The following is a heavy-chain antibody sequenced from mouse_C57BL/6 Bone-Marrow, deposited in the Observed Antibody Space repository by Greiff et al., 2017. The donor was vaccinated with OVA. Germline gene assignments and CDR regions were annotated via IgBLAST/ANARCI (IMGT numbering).Heavy chain of an antibody. CDR3: ARYTGGSCWYFDV. V-gene: IGHV1-4*01. D-gene: IGHD1-3*01. CDR2: INPSSGYT. J-gene: IGHJ1*03. Sequence: QVQLQQSGADLARPGASVKMSCTASGYTFTSYTMHWVHQRPGQGLEWIGSINPSSGYTKYNQKLKDKATLPADKSSSKAYMQLSSLTSEDSAVYCCARYTGGSCWYFDVWGTGTTVTVSS. CDR1: GYTFTSYT.